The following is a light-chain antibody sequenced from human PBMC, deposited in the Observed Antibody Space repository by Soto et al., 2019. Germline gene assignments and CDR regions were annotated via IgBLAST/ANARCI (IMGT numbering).Light chain of an antibody. V-gene: IGKV1-5*03. J-gene: IGKJ1*01. CDR1: QSMSDW. CDR2: KAS. CDR3: QQYSSYPWT. Sequence: DIQMTQSPSTLSASIGDRVTITCRASQSMSDWLAWYQQKPGKVPKLLISKASYLESGLPLRFSGSGSGREFTLTISSLQADDFSTYYCQQYSSYPWTFGQGTKVEVK.